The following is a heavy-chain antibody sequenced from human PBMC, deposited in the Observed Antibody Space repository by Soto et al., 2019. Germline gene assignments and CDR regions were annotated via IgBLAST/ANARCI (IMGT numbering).Heavy chain of an antibody. CDR3: ARMDGDYNYYGLDV. CDR1: GFSLTNGRMG. V-gene: IGHV2-26*01. Sequence: SGPTLVHPTETLTLTCSVSGFSLTNGRMGVSWIRQPPGKALEWLAHFFSDAERSYSTSMQSRLNMYKDSSGSQVVLTMTNMAPADTATYFCARMDGDYNYYGLDVWGHGIAVTVSS. CDR2: FFSDAER. D-gene: IGHD4-17*01. J-gene: IGHJ6*02.